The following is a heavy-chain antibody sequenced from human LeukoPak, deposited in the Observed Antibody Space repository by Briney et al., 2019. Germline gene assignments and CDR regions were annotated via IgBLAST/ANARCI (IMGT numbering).Heavy chain of an antibody. J-gene: IGHJ4*02. V-gene: IGHV6-1*01. Sequence: SQTLSLTCAIPGDSVSSNSVAWNWIRQSPSRGLEWLGSTYYRSKWYNDYALSVKSRITINPDTSKNQFSLQLNSVTPEDTAVYYCAKDRGSLRYYFDYWGQGTLVTVSS. CDR2: TYYRSKWYN. CDR3: AKDRGSLRYYFDY. CDR1: GDSVSSNSVA. D-gene: IGHD1-26*01.